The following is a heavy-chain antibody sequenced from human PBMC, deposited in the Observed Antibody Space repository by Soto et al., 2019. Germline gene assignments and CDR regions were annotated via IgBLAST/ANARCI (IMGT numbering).Heavy chain of an antibody. CDR3: ARPSGDYSRGRYMAY. Sequence: PGASLKISCKGSCYSFTSYWIGGVRQMPGKGLEWMGVIYPADSHTRYSPSFQGQVIISADRSITTAYLQWNSLKASDSAMYSCARPSGDYSRGRYMAYWGQGTLVTVSS. CDR1: CYSFTSYW. V-gene: IGHV5-51*01. J-gene: IGHJ4*02. CDR2: IYPADSHT. D-gene: IGHD6-19*01.